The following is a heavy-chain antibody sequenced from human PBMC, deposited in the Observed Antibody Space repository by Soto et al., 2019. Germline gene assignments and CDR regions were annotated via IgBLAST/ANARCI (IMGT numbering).Heavy chain of an antibody. Sequence: ASVKVSCKASGYTFTDYHIHWVRQAPGQGLEFMGWINANNGGAGSAQQFQGRVTVTRDTSITTVYMELSNLRSDDTAVYYCAREGGSESLQPSYNWFDTWGQGTLVTVSS. CDR1: GYTFTDYH. CDR2: INANNGGA. V-gene: IGHV1-2*02. D-gene: IGHD6-25*01. CDR3: AREGGSESLQPSYNWFDT. J-gene: IGHJ5*02.